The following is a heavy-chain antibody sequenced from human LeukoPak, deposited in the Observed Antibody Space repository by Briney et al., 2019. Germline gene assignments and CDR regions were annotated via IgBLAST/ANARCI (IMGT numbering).Heavy chain of an antibody. CDR3: ARHYRGSSWNH. J-gene: IGHJ6*02. D-gene: IGHD6-13*01. CDR1: GGSISGYY. CDR2: IYDSGTT. V-gene: IGHV4-59*08. Sequence: SETLSLTCSVSGGSISGYYWSWIRQPPGKGLEWIGYIYDSGTTGYNPSLNSRVTISLDPSMKQFSLRLRSVTAADTAVYYCARHYRGSSWNHWGQGTTVSVSS.